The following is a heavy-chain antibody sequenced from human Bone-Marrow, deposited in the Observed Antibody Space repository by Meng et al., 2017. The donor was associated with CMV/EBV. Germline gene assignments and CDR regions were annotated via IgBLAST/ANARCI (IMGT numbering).Heavy chain of an antibody. CDR1: GYTFTGYY. CDR2: INPNSGGT. J-gene: IGHJ6*02. Sequence: ASVKVSCKASGYTFTGYYMHWVRQAPGQGLEWMGWINPNSGGTNYAQKFQGRVTMTRDTSISTAYMELRSLRSDDTAVYYCARDLNYDFWSCYYPLYYYYGMDVWGQGTTVTVSS. CDR3: ARDLNYDFWSCYYPLYYYYGMDV. D-gene: IGHD3-3*01. V-gene: IGHV1-2*02.